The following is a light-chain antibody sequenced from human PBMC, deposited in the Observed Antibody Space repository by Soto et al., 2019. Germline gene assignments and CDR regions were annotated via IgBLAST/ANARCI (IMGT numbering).Light chain of an antibody. Sequence: DIQMTQSPSSLSASVGDRVIINCRTSQTISGYLNWYQVKPGRAPKLLIYTASTLERGVPSRFSGSGSGTDFTLTISSLQLEDFATYYCQQNSNNPFTFGQGTKVAI. V-gene: IGKV1-39*01. CDR3: QQNSNNPFT. J-gene: IGKJ2*01. CDR2: TAS. CDR1: QTISGY.